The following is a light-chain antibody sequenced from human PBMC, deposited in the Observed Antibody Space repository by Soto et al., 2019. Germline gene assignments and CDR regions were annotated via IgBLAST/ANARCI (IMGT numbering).Light chain of an antibody. Sequence: EAGRTKKTDTLSVSPGDRATLSGRASESVTSSLAWYQQKPGQPPRLLIYAASTRATDVPARFSGGGSETEFTLTISSLQSEDFAVYFCQQYNIWPLWPFG. J-gene: IGKJ1*01. CDR3: QQYNIWPLWP. CDR1: ESVTSS. V-gene: IGKV3-15*01. CDR2: AAS.